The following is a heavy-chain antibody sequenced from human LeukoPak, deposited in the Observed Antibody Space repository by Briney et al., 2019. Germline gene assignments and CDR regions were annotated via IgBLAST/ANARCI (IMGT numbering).Heavy chain of an antibody. J-gene: IGHJ4*02. V-gene: IGHV4-59*12. CDR3: AKERDDYVLGPYYFDY. CDR2: IYYSGST. Sequence: PSETLSLTCTVSGGSISSYYWSWIRQPPGKGLEWIGYIYYSGSTNYNPSLKSRVTMSVDTSKKQFSLKLSSVTAADTAVYYCAKERDDYVLGPYYFDYWAREPWSPSPQ. CDR1: GGSISSYY. D-gene: IGHD3-16*01.